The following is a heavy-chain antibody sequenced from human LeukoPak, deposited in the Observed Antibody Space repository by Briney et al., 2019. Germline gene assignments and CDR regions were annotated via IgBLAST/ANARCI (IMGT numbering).Heavy chain of an antibody. V-gene: IGHV3-20*04. CDR3: ARDPYYYGSGSVLDF. CDR2: INWKGGSI. J-gene: IGHJ4*02. Sequence: GGSLRLSCGASGFTFDDYGMSWVPQAPGKGLEWVSGINWKGGSIVYADSVKGRFPISRDNAKTSLYLQMNSLRAEDTALYYCARDPYYYGSGSVLDFWGQGTLVTVSS. CDR1: GFTFDDYG. D-gene: IGHD3-10*01.